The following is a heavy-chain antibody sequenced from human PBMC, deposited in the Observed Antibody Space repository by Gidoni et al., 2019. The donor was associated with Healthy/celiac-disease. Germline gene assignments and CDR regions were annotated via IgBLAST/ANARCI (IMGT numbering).Heavy chain of an antibody. V-gene: IGHV4-59*01. CDR1: GASISSYY. J-gene: IGHJ4*02. Sequence: QVQLQESGPGLVKPSETLSPTCTVSGASISSYYWIWIRQPPGKGLEWIGYIYYSGSTNYNPSLKSRVTISVDTSKNQFSLKLSSVTAADTAVYYCARGSSGSSGWSQDFDYWGQGTLVTVSS. CDR2: IYYSGST. D-gene: IGHD6-19*01. CDR3: ARGSSGSSGWSQDFDY.